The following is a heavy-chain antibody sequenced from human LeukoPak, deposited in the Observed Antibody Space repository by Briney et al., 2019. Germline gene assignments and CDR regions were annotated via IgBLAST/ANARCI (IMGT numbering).Heavy chain of an antibody. CDR2: ISGGGGST. CDR1: GFTFDRFP. D-gene: IGHD6-19*01. CDR3: AKDHQSGWYESDLFDY. Sequence: GESLRLSCAASGFTFDRFPMSWVRQAPGKGLEWVSAISGGGGSTYYADSVKGRFTISRDNSKTTLYLQMNSLRAEDTAVYYCAKDHQSGWYESDLFDYWGQGTLVTVSS. J-gene: IGHJ4*02. V-gene: IGHV3-23*01.